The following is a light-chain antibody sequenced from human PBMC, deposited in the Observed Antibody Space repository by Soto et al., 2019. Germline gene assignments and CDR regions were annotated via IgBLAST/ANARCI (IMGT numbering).Light chain of an antibody. V-gene: IGKV3-15*01. Sequence: EIVMTQSPATLSVSPGARATLSCTVSQSVSDNLAGYQQKPGQDPRLLIYGASTRAPGIPARCSGSGSGTEFTLTISSLQSEGFAVYYCQQSNNWSYTFGQGTKVDIK. CDR3: QQSNNWSYT. CDR1: QSVSDN. CDR2: GAS. J-gene: IGKJ2*01.